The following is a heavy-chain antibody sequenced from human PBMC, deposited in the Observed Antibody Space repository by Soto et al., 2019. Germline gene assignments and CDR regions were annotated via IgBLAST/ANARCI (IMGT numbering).Heavy chain of an antibody. CDR3: ARAHYGDYVRSAFDI. Sequence: GWSLRLSCAPSVFTFSSYEMNCVRQAPGKGLEWVSYISSSGSTIYYADSVKGRFTISRDNAKNSLYLQMNSPRAEDTAVYYCARAHYGDYVRSAFDIWGQGTMVTVSS. CDR1: VFTFSSYE. J-gene: IGHJ3*02. D-gene: IGHD4-17*01. V-gene: IGHV3-48*03. CDR2: ISSSGSTI.